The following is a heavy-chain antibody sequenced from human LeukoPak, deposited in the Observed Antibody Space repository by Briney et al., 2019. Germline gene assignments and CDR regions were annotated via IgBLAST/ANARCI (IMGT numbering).Heavy chain of an antibody. CDR1: GFTFSSHG. Sequence: PGGSLRLSCAGSGFTFSSHGMNWVRPAPGKGLEWVSFISYNSNYIFYAYSVKGRFTISTDNAKNSLYLQMNSLRAEDTAVYYCARADYYETSGPFGYWGQGTLVIVSS. CDR3: ARADYYETSGPFGY. CDR2: ISYNSNYI. J-gene: IGHJ4*02. V-gene: IGHV3-21*01. D-gene: IGHD3-22*01.